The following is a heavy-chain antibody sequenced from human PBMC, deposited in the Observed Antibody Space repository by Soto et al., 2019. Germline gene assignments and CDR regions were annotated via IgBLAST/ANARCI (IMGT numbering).Heavy chain of an antibody. CDR2: IYYSGTT. V-gene: IGHV4-31*03. J-gene: IGHJ4*02. Sequence: PSETLSLTCTVSGASMSTSAYYWSWIRQHPGKGLEWIGSIYYSGTTFYNPFLMSRATISVDTSKHQFSLQMTSVTAADTAVYYCARHLSAVGRRGYFDYWGLGTLVTVSS. CDR1: GASMSTSAYY. D-gene: IGHD5-18*01. CDR3: ARHLSAVGRRGYFDY.